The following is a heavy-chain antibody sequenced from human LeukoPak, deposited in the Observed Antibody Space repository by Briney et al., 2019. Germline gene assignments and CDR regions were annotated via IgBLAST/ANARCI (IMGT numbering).Heavy chain of an antibody. CDR1: GGSISSYY. Sequence: PSETLSLTCTVSGGSISSYYWSWIRQPAGKGLEWIGRIYTSGSTNYNPSLKSRVTMSVDTSKNQFSLKLSSVTAADTAVYYCARVFRGSGCPLGYYYMDVWGKGTTVTVSS. CDR3: ARVFRGSGCPLGYYYMDV. J-gene: IGHJ6*03. V-gene: IGHV4-4*07. D-gene: IGHD3-3*01. CDR2: IYTSGST.